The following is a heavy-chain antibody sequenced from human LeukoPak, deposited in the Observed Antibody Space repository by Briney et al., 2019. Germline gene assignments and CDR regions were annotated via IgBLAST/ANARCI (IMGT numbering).Heavy chain of an antibody. CDR2: ISSNGGST. CDR1: GFTFSSYA. D-gene: IGHD2-2*01. J-gene: IGHJ3*02. V-gene: IGHV3-64D*09. CDR3: VKDNVGGDIVVVWRAFDI. Sequence: GRSLRLSCSASGFTFSSYAMHWVRQAPGKGLEYVSAISSNGGSTYYADSVKGRFTISRDNSKNTLYLQMSSLRAEDTAVYCCVKDNVGGDIVVVWRAFDIWGQGTMVTVSS.